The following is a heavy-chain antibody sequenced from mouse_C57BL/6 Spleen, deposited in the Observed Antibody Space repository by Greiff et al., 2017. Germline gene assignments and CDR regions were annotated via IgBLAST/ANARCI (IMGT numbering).Heavy chain of an antibody. CDR1: GYTFTSYW. V-gene: IGHV1-55*01. D-gene: IGHD1-1*01. CDR2: IYPGSGST. J-gene: IGHJ2*01. Sequence: VQLQQPGAELVKPGASVKMSCKASGYTFTSYWITWVKQRPGQGLEWIGDIYPGSGSTNYNEKFKSKATLTVDTSSSTAYMQRRSLTSEDSAVYYCARPDITTVGAEYYFDYWGQGTTLTVSS. CDR3: ARPDITTVGAEYYFDY.